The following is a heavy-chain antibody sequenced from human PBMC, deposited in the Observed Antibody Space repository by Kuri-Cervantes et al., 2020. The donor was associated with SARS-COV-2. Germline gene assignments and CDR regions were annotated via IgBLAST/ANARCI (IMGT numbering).Heavy chain of an antibody. V-gene: IGHV3-23*01. J-gene: IGHJ5*02. CDR3: ARERGLRGWFDP. CDR1: GFTFSSYA. Sequence: GESLKISCAASGFTFSSYAMSWVRQAPGKGLEWVSVISASGASTYYADSVKGRFTISRDNSKNTLYLQMNSLRAEDTAVYYCARERGLRGWFDPWGQGTLVTVSS. CDR2: ISASGAST.